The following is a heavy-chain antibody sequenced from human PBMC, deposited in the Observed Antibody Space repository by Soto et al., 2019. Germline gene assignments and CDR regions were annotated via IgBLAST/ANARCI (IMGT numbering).Heavy chain of an antibody. CDR1: GYTFTGHY. Sequence: QVQLVQSEAEVKKPGASVKVSCKASGYTFTGHYMYWVRQAFGQGLEWMGWINPDNGGTSYAQKFQGRVTMTTDTSISTAYMELSRLTSDDTAVYYCAREVGKVGYSSSSCDYWGQGSLVTVST. CDR2: INPDNGGT. J-gene: IGHJ4*02. D-gene: IGHD6-6*01. CDR3: AREVGKVGYSSSSCDY. V-gene: IGHV1-2*02.